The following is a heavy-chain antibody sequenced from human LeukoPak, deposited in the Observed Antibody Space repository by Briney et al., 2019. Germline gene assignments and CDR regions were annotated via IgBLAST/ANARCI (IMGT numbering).Heavy chain of an antibody. J-gene: IGHJ4*02. CDR3: ARGIRNGGFDY. CDR2: SYHSGRT. V-gene: IGHV4-38-2*02. CDR1: GYSMSSGYY. D-gene: IGHD1-1*01. Sequence: PSETLSLTCTVSGYSMSSGYYWGWIRPPPGKGLEWIGISYHSGRTDYNPSLNSRVTISEDTSKHQFSLKLSSVTAADTAVYYCARGIRNGGFDYWGQGTLVTVSS.